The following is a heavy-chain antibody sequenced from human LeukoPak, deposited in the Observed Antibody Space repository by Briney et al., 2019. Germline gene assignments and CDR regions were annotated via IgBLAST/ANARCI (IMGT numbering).Heavy chain of an antibody. Sequence: SETLSLTCAVSGGSFSDYQWNWIRQSPGKGLEWIGEISHSGTTTYNPSLKSRVTISVDTSKNQFSLKLRSVTAADTAVYYCASGKQWLFDYWGQGTLVTVSS. D-gene: IGHD6-19*01. V-gene: IGHV4-34*01. CDR1: GGSFSDYQ. CDR3: ASGKQWLFDY. CDR2: ISHSGTT. J-gene: IGHJ4*02.